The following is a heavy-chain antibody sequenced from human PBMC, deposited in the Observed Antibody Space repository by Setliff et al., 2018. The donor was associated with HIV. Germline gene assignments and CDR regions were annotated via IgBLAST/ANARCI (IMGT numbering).Heavy chain of an antibody. CDR3: ARTMLRGVLALDS. D-gene: IGHD3-10*01. Sequence: SETLSLTCTVSGVSVSSGGYYWSWIRQHPGKGLEWIGYVYYSGTTYYNPSLKSRLSFSLDTSKMQFSLKLGSVTAADTAVYYCARTMLRGVLALDSWGQGTLVTVSS. V-gene: IGHV4-31*03. CDR2: VYYSGTT. J-gene: IGHJ4*02. CDR1: GVSVSSGGYY.